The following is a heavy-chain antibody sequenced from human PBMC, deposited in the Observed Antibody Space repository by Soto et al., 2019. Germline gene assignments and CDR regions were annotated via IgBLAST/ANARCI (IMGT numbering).Heavy chain of an antibody. V-gene: IGHV1-46*01. CDR1: GYTFASYH. CDR3: VRPDGYKQNFEH. D-gene: IGHD5-12*01. J-gene: IGHJ4*02. CDR2: INPSGGSP. Sequence: HVQLVQSGTEAKKPGASVKVSCTASGYTFASYHLHWVRQAPGQGLEWMGVINPSGGSPTYAQRFQGRVTMTWDTSTSTAHMELSSLIRDDTALYFCVRPDGYKQNFEHWGQGTLVTVSS.